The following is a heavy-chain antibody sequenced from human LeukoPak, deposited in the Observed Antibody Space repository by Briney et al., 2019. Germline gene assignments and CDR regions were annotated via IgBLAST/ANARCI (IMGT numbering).Heavy chain of an antibody. CDR2: IYYSGST. V-gene: IGHV4-39*01. D-gene: IGHD6-19*01. CDR1: GESLGDHY. Sequence: SETLSLTCAVYGESLGDHYWTWIRQAPGKGLEWIGSIYYSGSTYYNPSLKSRVTISVDTSKNQFSLKLSSVTAADTAVYYCARHGLAVAGTGFDYWGQGTLVTVSS. J-gene: IGHJ4*02. CDR3: ARHGLAVAGTGFDY.